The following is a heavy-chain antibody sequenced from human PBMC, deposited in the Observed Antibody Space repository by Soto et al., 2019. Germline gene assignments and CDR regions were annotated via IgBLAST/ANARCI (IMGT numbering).Heavy chain of an antibody. CDR1: GGSISSYY. CDR2: IYYSGST. CDR3: ARHSGYSYGYPNWFDP. V-gene: IGHV4-59*01. J-gene: IGHJ5*02. Sequence: QVQLQESGPGLVKPSETLSLTCTVSGGSISSYYWSWIRQPPWKGLEWIGYIYYSGSTNYNPSPKRRVTISVATSKNQFSLKLSSVIAADTAVYYCARHSGYSYGYPNWFDPWGQGTLVTVSS. D-gene: IGHD5-18*01.